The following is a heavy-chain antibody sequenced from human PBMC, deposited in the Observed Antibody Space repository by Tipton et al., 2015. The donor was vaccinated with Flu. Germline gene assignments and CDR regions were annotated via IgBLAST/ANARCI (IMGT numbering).Heavy chain of an antibody. J-gene: IGHJ6*02. D-gene: IGHD2-15*01. V-gene: IGHV4-39*01. CDR2: VYYYGNT. CDR1: GGSIVDSTYY. CDR3: ARRGGGYKYLYGMDV. Sequence: SGGSIVDSTYYWDWIRQPPGKGLEWIGSVYYYGNTYYNPSLQSRVTISIDTPKNQFSLKLNSVTAADTAVFYCARRGGGYKYLYGMDVWGQGTTVIVSS.